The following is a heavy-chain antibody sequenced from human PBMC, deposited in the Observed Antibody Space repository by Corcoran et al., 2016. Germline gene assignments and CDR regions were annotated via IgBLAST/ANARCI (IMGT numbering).Heavy chain of an antibody. CDR2: ISYDGSNK. Sequence: QVQLVESGGGLVQPGRSLRLSCAASGFTFSSYGMHWVRQAPGKGLEWVAVISYDGSNKYYADSVKGRVTSSRDNSKNTLYRQMNSLRAEETPVYHCAKDLASRLAAAEGGGLGYWGQGTLVTVSS. J-gene: IGHJ4*02. V-gene: IGHV3-30*18. D-gene: IGHD6-13*01. CDR1: GFTFSSYG. CDR3: AKDLASRLAAAEGGGLGY.